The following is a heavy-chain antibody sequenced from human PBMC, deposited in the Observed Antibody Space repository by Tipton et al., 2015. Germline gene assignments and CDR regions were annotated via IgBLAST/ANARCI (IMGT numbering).Heavy chain of an antibody. V-gene: IGHV4-4*02. Sequence: TLSLTCSVSGDSISSISWWTWVRQSPGKGLEWIGEIHHGGTSNYNPSLKSRVTMSEDTSKNQFSLKLSSVTAADTAVYYCARDPDAFDIWGQGTMVTVSS. CDR1: GDSISSISW. J-gene: IGHJ3*02. CDR3: ARDPDAFDI. CDR2: IHHGGTS.